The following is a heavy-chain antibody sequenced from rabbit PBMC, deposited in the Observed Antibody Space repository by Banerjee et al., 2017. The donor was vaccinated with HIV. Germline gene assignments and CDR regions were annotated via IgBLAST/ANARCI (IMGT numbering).Heavy chain of an antibody. CDR2: THAGSSGNT. CDR3: ARGPYSSGNL. V-gene: IGHV1S40*01. CDR1: GFSFSSGYN. J-gene: IGHJ4*01. Sequence: QSLEESGGDLVKPGASLTLTCKASGFSFSSGYNMCWVRQAPGKGPEWIACTHAGSSGNTYYASWAKGRFTISKTSSTTVTLQMTSLTAADTATYFCARGPYSSGNLWGQGTLVTVS. D-gene: IGHD4-1*01.